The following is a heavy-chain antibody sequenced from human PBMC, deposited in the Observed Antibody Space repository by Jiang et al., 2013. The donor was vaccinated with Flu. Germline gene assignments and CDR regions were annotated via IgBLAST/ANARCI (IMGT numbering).Heavy chain of an antibody. D-gene: IGHD3-10*01. CDR2: LVNDAKTV. J-gene: IGHJ3*02. CDR3: ARDPKVAKNSGTRDYFDI. V-gene: IGHV3-33*05. Sequence: VQLVESGGGVVQPGGSLRLSCAASGLTFMDYGIHWVRQAPGKGLEWVGVLVNDAKTVYYADSMKGRFTISRDITKNSVYLQMNNLRGEDTALYYCARDPKVAKNSGTRDYFDIWGQGTMVSVSS. CDR1: GLTFMDYG.